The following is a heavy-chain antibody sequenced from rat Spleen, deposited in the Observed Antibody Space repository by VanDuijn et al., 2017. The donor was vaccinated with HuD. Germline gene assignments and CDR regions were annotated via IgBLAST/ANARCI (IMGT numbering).Heavy chain of an antibody. V-gene: IGHV5-20*01. CDR1: GFTFSNYD. CDR2: ISYDGGTT. CDR3: ARRFDFDY. Sequence: EVQLVESGGGLVQPGRSLKLSCAASGFTFSNYDMAWVRQAPTKGLEWVASISYDGGTTYYRDSVKGRFTIFRDNAKSSLYLQMDSLRSEDTATYYCARRFDFDYWGQGVMVTVSS. D-gene: IGHD4-3*01. J-gene: IGHJ2*01.